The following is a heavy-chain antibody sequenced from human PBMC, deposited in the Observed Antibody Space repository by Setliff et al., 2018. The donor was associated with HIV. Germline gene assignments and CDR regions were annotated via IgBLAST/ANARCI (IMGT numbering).Heavy chain of an antibody. D-gene: IGHD3-10*01. CDR2: VSQSGST. CDR1: GVSINRTDHY. J-gene: IGHJ5*02. V-gene: IGHV4-39*01. Sequence: PSETLSLTCNVSGVSINRTDHYWGWIRQSPGKSLEWIGSVSQSGSTYYNPSLKSRITISVDRSKNLFSLKLISVTAADQGVYYCARVPVPGANWFDPWGLGTLVTVSS. CDR3: ARVPVPGANWFDP.